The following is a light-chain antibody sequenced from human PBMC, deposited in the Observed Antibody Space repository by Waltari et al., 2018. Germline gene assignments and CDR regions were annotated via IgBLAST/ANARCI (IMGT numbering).Light chain of an antibody. CDR1: RNVLSSSNNKNY. CDR2: WAS. Sequence: DIVMTQSPESLAVSLGERATLNCKSNRNVLSSSNNKNYLAWYQQKPGQPPKLLIYWASTRESGVPARFTGSGSGTDFTLTISSLQAEDVAVYYCQQYYSTPLTFGGGTKVEIK. CDR3: QQYYSTPLT. J-gene: IGKJ4*01. V-gene: IGKV4-1*01.